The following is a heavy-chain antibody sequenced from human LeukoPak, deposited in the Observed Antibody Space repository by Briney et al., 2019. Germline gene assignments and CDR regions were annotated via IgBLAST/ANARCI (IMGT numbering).Heavy chain of an antibody. D-gene: IGHD3-10*01. Sequence: SETLSLTCTVSRGSISSFYWSWIRQPAGKGLEWIGRIFTSGSTNYNPSLKNRVTMSVDTSKNQFSLKLSSVTAADTAVYYCAREYYYGSGSYYDAFDIWGQGTMVTVSS. V-gene: IGHV4-4*07. CDR1: RGSISSFY. J-gene: IGHJ3*02. CDR2: IFTSGST. CDR3: AREYYYGSGSYYDAFDI.